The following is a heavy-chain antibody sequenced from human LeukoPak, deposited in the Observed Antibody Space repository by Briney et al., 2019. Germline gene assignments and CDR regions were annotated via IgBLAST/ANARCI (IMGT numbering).Heavy chain of an antibody. CDR2: INWDGGST. J-gene: IGHJ4*02. Sequence: AGSLRLSCAVSGFTFDEYGMSWVRQPPGKGLEWVSSINWDGGSTAYADSLQGRFTISRDNAKNSMHLQMKSLRADDTALYYCARDSFSGSSLDYWGQGTLVTVSS. CDR3: ARDSFSGSSLDY. V-gene: IGHV3-20*04. D-gene: IGHD1-26*01. CDR1: GFTFDEYG.